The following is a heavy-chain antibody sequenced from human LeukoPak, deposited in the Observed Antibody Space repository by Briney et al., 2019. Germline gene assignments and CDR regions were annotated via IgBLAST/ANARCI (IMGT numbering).Heavy chain of an antibody. CDR3: ARVDLRRYCSSTSCYPFDP. CDR1: GGSISSYY. Sequence: NASETLSLTCTVSGGSISSYYWSWIRQPPGKGLEWIGYIYYSGSTNYNPSLKSRVTISVDTSKNQFSLKLSSVTAADTAVYYCARVDLRRYCSSTSCYPFDPWGQGTLVTVSS. D-gene: IGHD2-2*01. J-gene: IGHJ5*02. CDR2: IYYSGST. V-gene: IGHV4-59*12.